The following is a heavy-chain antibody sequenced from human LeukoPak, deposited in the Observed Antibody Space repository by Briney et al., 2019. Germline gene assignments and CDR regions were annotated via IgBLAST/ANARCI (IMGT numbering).Heavy chain of an antibody. J-gene: IGHJ4*02. V-gene: IGHV3-7*03. Sequence: GGSLRLSCAASGFTFSSYWMSWVRLAPGKGLEWAANIKQDGSEKYYVDSVKGRFTISRDNAKNSLYLQMNSLRAENTAVYYCARLLLMGAYFDYWGQGTLVTVSS. CDR3: ARLLLMGAYFDY. D-gene: IGHD2-15*01. CDR2: IKQDGSEK. CDR1: GFTFSSYW.